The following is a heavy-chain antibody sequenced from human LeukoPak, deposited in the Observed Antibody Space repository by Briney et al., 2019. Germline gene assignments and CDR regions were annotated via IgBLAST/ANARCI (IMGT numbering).Heavy chain of an antibody. D-gene: IGHD3-3*01. V-gene: IGHV1-2*06. Sequence: ASVKVSCKASGYTFTGYYMHWVRQAPGQGLEWMGRINPNSGGTNYAQKFQGRVTMTRDTSISTAYMELSRLRSDDTAVYYCARGSRFLEWLLSGDQSGGRDNGFDPGAREPWSPSPQ. J-gene: IGHJ5*02. CDR2: INPNSGGT. CDR1: GYTFTGYY. CDR3: ARGSRFLEWLLSGDQSGGRDNGFDP.